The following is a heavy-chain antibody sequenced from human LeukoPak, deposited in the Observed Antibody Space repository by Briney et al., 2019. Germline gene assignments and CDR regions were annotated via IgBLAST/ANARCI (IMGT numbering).Heavy chain of an antibody. D-gene: IGHD3-22*01. CDR1: GFTFSSYG. V-gene: IGHV3-23*01. CDR2: ISGSGGST. Sequence: GGSLRLSCAASGFTFSSYGMSWVRQAPGKGLEWVSAISGSGGSTYYADSVKGRFTISRDNSKNTLYLQMNSLRAEDTAVYSCARYYYDSSGYYYFDYWGQGTLVTVSS. CDR3: ARYYYDSSGYYYFDY. J-gene: IGHJ4*02.